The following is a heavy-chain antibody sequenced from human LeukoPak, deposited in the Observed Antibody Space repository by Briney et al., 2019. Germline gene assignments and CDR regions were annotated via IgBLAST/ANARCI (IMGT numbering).Heavy chain of an antibody. CDR3: ARGRTVRNWFDP. Sequence: GSVKVSCKASGYTFTSYDINWVRQATGQGLEWRGWMNPNRGNTGYAQKFQGRVTMTRNTSISTAYMELSSLRSEDTAVYYCARGRTVRNWFDPWGQGTLVTVSS. CDR1: GYTFTSYD. CDR2: MNPNRGNT. D-gene: IGHD4-11*01. V-gene: IGHV1-8*01. J-gene: IGHJ5*02.